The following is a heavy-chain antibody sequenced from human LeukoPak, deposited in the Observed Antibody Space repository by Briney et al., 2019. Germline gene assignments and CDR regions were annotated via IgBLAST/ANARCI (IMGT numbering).Heavy chain of an antibody. Sequence: GGSLRLSCAASGFTFSSYAMSWVRQAPGKGLEWVSAISGSGGSTYYADSVKGRFTISRDNSKNTLYLQMNSLRAEDTAVYYCATDITPTNDFWSGNYRPDAFDIWGQETMVTVSS. D-gene: IGHD3-3*01. V-gene: IGHV3-23*01. CDR2: ISGSGGST. CDR3: ATDITPTNDFWSGNYRPDAFDI. J-gene: IGHJ3*02. CDR1: GFTFSSYA.